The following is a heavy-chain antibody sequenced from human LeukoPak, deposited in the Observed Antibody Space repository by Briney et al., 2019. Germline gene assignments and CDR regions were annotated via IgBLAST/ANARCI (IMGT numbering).Heavy chain of an antibody. CDR1: GLTFSSY. CDR3: AKKRCHSENGGYFDL. Sequence: PGGSLRLSCAASGLTFSSYEWIWVRQAPGKGLVWVSRINSDGRSTNYADSVKGRFTISRDNAKNTLFLQMNSLRAEDTAVYYCAKKRCHSENGGYFDLWGRGTLVTVSS. J-gene: IGHJ2*01. D-gene: IGHD2/OR15-2a*01. V-gene: IGHV3-74*01. CDR2: INSDGRST.